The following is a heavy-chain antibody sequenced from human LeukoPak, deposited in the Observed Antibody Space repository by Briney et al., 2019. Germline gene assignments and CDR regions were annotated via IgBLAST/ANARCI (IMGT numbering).Heavy chain of an antibody. J-gene: IGHJ5*02. V-gene: IGHV1-69*04. Sequence: GASVKVSCKASGGTFSSYAISWVRQAPGQGLEWMGRIIPILGIANYAQKFQGRVTITADKSTSTAYMELSSLRSEDTAVYYCARVRPSDYYDSSGYPWGQGTLVTVSS. D-gene: IGHD3-22*01. CDR2: IIPILGIA. CDR3: ARVRPSDYYDSSGYP. CDR1: GGTFSSYA.